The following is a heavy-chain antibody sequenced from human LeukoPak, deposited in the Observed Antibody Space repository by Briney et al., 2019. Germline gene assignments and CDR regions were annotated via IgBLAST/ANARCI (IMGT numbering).Heavy chain of an antibody. CDR1: GFTFTSYA. D-gene: IGHD1/OR15-1a*01. V-gene: IGHV3-23*01. J-gene: IGHJ4*02. CDR2: ISGSGAAT. Sequence: GGSLRLSCATSGFTFTSYAMSRVCQAPGKGLEWVSAISGSGAATYYADSVKVRFTISRDNSKNTLYLQMNGLRAEDTAIYYCAKTGNNNEGSCDFWGQGTLVTVSS. CDR3: AKTGNNNEGSCDF.